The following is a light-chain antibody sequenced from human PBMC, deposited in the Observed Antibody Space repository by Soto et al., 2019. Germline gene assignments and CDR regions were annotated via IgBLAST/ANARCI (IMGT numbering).Light chain of an antibody. Sequence: DVVMTQSPLSLPVTLGQPASISCRSGQSLVHSNGYTYLNWFHQRPGQSPRRLIYQVSKRDSGVPDRFSGGGSATDFTLKISRVEAEDVGVYYCMQVIHWPATFGQGTKLEI. CDR3: MQVIHWPAT. CDR1: QSLVHSNGYTY. J-gene: IGKJ2*01. CDR2: QVS. V-gene: IGKV2-30*02.